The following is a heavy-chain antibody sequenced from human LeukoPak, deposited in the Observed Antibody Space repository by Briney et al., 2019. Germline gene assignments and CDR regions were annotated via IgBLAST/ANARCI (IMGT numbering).Heavy chain of an antibody. CDR2: IIPILGIA. J-gene: IGHJ4*02. CDR1: GGTFSSYA. V-gene: IGHV1-69*04. CDR3: ARVFSSSWYLYFDY. D-gene: IGHD6-13*01. Sequence: WASVKVSCKASGGTFSSYAISWVRQAPGQGLEWMGRIIPILGIANYAQKFQGRVTITADKSTSTAYMELSSLRSEDTAVYYCARVFSSSWYLYFDYWGQGTLVTVSS.